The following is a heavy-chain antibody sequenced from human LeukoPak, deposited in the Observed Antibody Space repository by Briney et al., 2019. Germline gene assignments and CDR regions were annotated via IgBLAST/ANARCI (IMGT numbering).Heavy chain of an antibody. CDR1: GGSISSSSYY. J-gene: IGHJ4*02. CDR3: ARRYSNYFFDY. Sequence: PSETLSLTCTVSGGSISSSSYYWGWIRQPPGKGLEWIGSIYYSGNTYYNPSLKSRVTISVDTSKNQFSLMLSSVTAADTAVYYCARRYSNYFFDYWGQGTLVTVSS. D-gene: IGHD4-11*01. CDR2: IYYSGNT. V-gene: IGHV4-39*07.